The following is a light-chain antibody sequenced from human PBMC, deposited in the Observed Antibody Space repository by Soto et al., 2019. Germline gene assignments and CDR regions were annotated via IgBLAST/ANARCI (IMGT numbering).Light chain of an antibody. J-gene: IGKJ2*01. CDR3: MQALHTPSMYT. CDR2: LGS. Sequence: DIVLTQSPLSLPVTPGEPASISCRSRQSLLHSNGCNYLDWYLQKPGQSPQLLIYLGSNRASGVPDRFSGSGSGTDFTLNITSVEAEAVEVDNCMQALHTPSMYTFGQGTKLEIK. CDR1: QSLLHSNGCNY. V-gene: IGKV2-28*01.